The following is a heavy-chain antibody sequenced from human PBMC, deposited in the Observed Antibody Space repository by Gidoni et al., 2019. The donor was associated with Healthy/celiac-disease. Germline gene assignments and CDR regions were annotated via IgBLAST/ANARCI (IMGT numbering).Heavy chain of an antibody. CDR1: GGSISSSSSY. V-gene: IGHV4-39*07. J-gene: IGHJ3*02. CDR3: ARDPGVLRYFDWLLDAFDI. CDR2: IYYSGST. D-gene: IGHD3-9*01. Sequence: QLQLQESGPGLVKPSETLSLTCTVSGGSISSSSSYWGWIRQPPGKGLEWIGSIYYSGSTYYNPSLKSRVTISVDTSKNQFSLKLSSVTAADTAVYYCARDPGVLRYFDWLLDAFDIWGQGTMVTVSS.